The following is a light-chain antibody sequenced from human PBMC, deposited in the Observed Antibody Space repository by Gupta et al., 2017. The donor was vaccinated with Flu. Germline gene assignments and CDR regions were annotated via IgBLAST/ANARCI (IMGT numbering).Light chain of an antibody. CDR2: QDS. CDR3: QAWDSSISYV. CDR1: KLGDKY. Sequence: PGQTASITCSGDKLGDKYAYWYQQKPGQSPLLVIYQDSKRPSGIPERFSGSNSGNTATLTISGTQAMDEADYYCQAWDSSISYVFGTGTKVTVL. V-gene: IGLV3-1*01. J-gene: IGLJ1*01.